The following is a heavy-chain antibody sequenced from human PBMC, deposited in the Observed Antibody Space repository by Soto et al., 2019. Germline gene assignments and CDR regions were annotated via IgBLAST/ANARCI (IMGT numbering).Heavy chain of an antibody. V-gene: IGHV3-30-3*01. CDR3: ARARHTAMDNWFDP. J-gene: IGHJ5*02. CDR1: GFTFSSYA. CDR2: ISYDGSNK. D-gene: IGHD5-18*01. Sequence: SLRLSCAASGFTFSSYAMHWVRQAPGKGLEWVAVISYDGSNKYYADSVKGRFTISRDNSKNTLYLQMNSLRAEDTAVYYSARARHTAMDNWFDPWGQGTLVTVSS.